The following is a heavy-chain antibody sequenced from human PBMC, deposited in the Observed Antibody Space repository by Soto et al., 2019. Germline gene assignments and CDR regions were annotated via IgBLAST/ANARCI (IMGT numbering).Heavy chain of an antibody. V-gene: IGHV3-74*01. CDR1: GFSFSSFW. D-gene: IGHD6-19*01. CDR2: INSDGSIT. Sequence: VQLVESGGDLVQPGGSLRLSCAASGFSFSSFWMHWVRQVPGKGLVWVSRINSDGSITNYADSVKGRFIISRDNAKNTLYLQMNTLRVEDTAVYYCTRDGWAVCENWGQGTLVTVSS. J-gene: IGHJ4*02. CDR3: TRDGWAVCEN.